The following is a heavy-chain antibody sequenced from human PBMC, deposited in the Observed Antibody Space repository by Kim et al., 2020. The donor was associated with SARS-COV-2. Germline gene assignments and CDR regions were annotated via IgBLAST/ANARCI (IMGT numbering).Heavy chain of an antibody. J-gene: IGHJ4*02. D-gene: IGHD6-13*01. CDR3: ANDPGSKSWYWLY. CDR2: IYGDAKIA. Sequence: GGSLRLSCAASGFNFENYGMSWVRQAPGKGLKWVAGIYGDAKIAYYADSVRGRFTVSRDNSKYTLYLQMDSLRLEDTAMYYCANDPGSKSWYWLYWGQGALVTVSS. V-gene: IGHV3-23*03. CDR1: GFNFENYG.